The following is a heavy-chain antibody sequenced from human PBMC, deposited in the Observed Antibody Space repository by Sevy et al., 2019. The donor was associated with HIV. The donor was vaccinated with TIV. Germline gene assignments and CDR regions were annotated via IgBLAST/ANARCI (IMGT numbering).Heavy chain of an antibody. V-gene: IGHV3-48*01. CDR3: ARVLTPLFADAFDI. D-gene: IGHD2-15*01. CDR2: ISSSSSTI. Sequence: GGSLRLSCAASGFTFSSYSMNWVRQAPGKGLEWVSYISSSSSTIYYADSLKGRFTISRDNAKNSLYLQMNSLRAEDTAVYYCARVLTPLFADAFDIWGQGTMVTVSS. J-gene: IGHJ3*02. CDR1: GFTFSSYS.